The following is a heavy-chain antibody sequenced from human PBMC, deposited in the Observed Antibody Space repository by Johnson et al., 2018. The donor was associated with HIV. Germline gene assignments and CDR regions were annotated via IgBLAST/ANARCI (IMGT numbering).Heavy chain of an antibody. CDR2: IYSGGST. CDR1: GFTVSSNY. CDR3: ARDSLQQPDAFDI. Sequence: VQLVESGGGLVQPGGSLRLSCAASGFTVSSNYMSWVRQAPGKGLEWVSVIYSGGSTYYADAVKGRFTISSDNSKNPLYLQMNSLSAEDTAVYYCARDSLQQPDAFDIWGQGTMVTVSS. D-gene: IGHD6-13*01. J-gene: IGHJ3*02. V-gene: IGHV3-66*01.